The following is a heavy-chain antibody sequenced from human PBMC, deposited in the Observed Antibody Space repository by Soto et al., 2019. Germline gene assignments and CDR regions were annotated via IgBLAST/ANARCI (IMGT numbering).Heavy chain of an antibody. CDR3: ARGLYSSSSGY. J-gene: IGHJ4*02. CDR2: IYVAGST. CDR1: GFSVSTEY. D-gene: IGHD6-6*01. Sequence: DVQLVETGGGLIQPGGSLRLSCAVAGFSVSTEYMSWVRQTPGKSLEWVSTIYVAGSTYYADSVKGRFTVSRDNSKNTLYLQMNSLRVEDTAMYYCARGLYSSSSGYWGQGTLVTVSS. V-gene: IGHV3-53*02.